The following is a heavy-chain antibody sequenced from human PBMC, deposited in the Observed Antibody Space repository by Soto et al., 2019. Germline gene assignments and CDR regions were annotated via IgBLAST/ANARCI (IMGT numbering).Heavy chain of an antibody. V-gene: IGHV3-23*01. CDR1: GFTFSTYT. CDR3: AKKISTRTTGAFDI. Sequence: DVQLLESGGDLIQPGGSLRLSCAASGFTFSTYTMRWVRQAPGKGLEWVSTISSSGADTYYADSVQGRFTISRDNSKNTLYRQMNSLRAEDTAIYYCAKKISTRTTGAFDIWGEGTMVTVSS. J-gene: IGHJ3*02. CDR2: ISSSGADT. D-gene: IGHD1-1*01.